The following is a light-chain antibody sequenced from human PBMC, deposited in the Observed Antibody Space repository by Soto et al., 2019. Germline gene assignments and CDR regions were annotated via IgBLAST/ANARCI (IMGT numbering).Light chain of an antibody. CDR1: PSLVHSDGNTY. Sequence: DMLMTKTPLSTPVTLGQPASISCTSSPSLVHSDGNTYLSWLHQRPGHPPRLLIYKNYNRFYGGPDRFSGNGAGHYFTLTISRVEPEDVGVYYCMQGTEFPRTFGGGTKVELK. CDR2: KNY. V-gene: IGKV2-24*01. J-gene: IGKJ4*01. CDR3: MQGTEFPRT.